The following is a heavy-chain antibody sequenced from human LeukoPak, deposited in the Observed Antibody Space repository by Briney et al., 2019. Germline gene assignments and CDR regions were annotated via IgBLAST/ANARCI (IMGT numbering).Heavy chain of an antibody. CDR1: GFTFSSYS. V-gene: IGHV3-21*01. J-gene: IGHJ4*02. CDR2: ISSSSSYI. Sequence: GGSLRLSCAASGFTFSSYSMNWVRQAPGKGLEWVSYISSSSSYIYYADSVKGRFNISTDNAKNSLYLQMNSLRAEDTAVYYCARNLPYNYYGSGSYYTAIDYWGQGTLVTVSS. CDR3: ARNLPYNYYGSGSYYTAIDY. D-gene: IGHD3-10*01.